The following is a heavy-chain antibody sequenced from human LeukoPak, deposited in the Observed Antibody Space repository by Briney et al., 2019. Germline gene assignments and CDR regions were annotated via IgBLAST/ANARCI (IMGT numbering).Heavy chain of an antibody. CDR1: GGSISSSSYN. CDR3: ARVLYPSYYYYYYMDV. Sequence: SETLSLTCAVSGGSISSSSYNWGWIRQPPWKGLEWIGSIYYSGSTYYNPSLKSRVTISVDTSKNQFSLKLSSVTAADTAVYYCARVLYPSYYYYYYMDVWGKGTTVTVSS. D-gene: IGHD3-16*01. CDR2: IYYSGST. J-gene: IGHJ6*03. V-gene: IGHV4-39*07.